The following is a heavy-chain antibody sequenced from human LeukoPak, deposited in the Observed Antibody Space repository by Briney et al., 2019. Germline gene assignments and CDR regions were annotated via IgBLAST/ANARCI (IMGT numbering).Heavy chain of an antibody. J-gene: IGHJ4*02. Sequence: GGSLRLSCVASGFTFDDYGMTWVRQAPGKGLEWVSGITSNGANTGYADAVKGRFTISRDNAKNSLFLQMNSLRAEDTAIYYCATYRQVLLPFESWGQGTLVTVSS. D-gene: IGHD5-18*01. CDR3: ATYRQVLLPFES. CDR1: GFTFDDYG. V-gene: IGHV3-20*04. CDR2: ITSNGANT.